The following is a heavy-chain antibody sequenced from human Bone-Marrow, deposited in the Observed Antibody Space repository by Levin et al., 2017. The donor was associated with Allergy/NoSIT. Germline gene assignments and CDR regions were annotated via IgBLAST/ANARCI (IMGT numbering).Heavy chain of an antibody. V-gene: IGHV3-7*01. Sequence: LSGGSLRLSCAASGFTFSSYWMSWVRQAPGKGLEWVANIKQDGSEKYYVDSVKGRFTISRDNAKNSLYLQMNSLRAEDTAVYYCARDFEVVSGDQAGVGKDAFDIWGQGTMVTVSS. J-gene: IGHJ3*02. D-gene: IGHD2-21*01. CDR1: GFTFSSYW. CDR2: IKQDGSEK. CDR3: ARDFEVVSGDQAGVGKDAFDI.